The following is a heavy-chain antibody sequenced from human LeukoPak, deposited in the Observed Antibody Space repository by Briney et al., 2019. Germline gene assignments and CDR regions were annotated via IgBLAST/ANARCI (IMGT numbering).Heavy chain of an antibody. CDR3: ARQRSIAAAGTDYYYGMDV. J-gene: IGHJ6*02. CDR1: GGSISSYY. V-gene: IGHV4-59*08. Sequence: PSETLSLTCTVSGGSISSYYWSWIRQPPEKGLEWIGYIYYSGSTNYNPSLKSRVTISVDTSKNQFSLKLSSVTAADTAVYYCARQRSIAAAGTDYYYGMDVWGQGTTVTVSS. D-gene: IGHD6-13*01. CDR2: IYYSGST.